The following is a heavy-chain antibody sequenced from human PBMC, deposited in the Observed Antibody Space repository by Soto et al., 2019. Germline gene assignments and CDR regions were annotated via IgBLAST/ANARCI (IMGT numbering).Heavy chain of an antibody. V-gene: IGHV4-39*01. CDR3: ANTLHGSGNDYYYYYGMDV. CDR1: GGSISSSSYY. Sequence: SETLSLTCTVSGGSISSSSYYWGWIRQPPGKGLEWIGSIYYTGSTYYNPSLKSRVTISVDTSKNQFSLKLSSVTAADTAVYYCANTLHGSGNDYYYYYGMDVWGQGTTVTVS. CDR2: IYYTGST. J-gene: IGHJ6*02. D-gene: IGHD3-10*01.